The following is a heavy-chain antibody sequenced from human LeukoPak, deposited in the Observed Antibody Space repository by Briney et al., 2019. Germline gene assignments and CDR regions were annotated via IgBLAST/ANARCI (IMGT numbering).Heavy chain of an antibody. V-gene: IGHV1-8*01. CDR3: ARVAAYSSGWYLSDPPDY. D-gene: IGHD6-19*01. Sequence: GASVKVSCKASGYTFTSYDINWVRQAPGQGLEWMGWMSPNSGNTGYAQKFQSRVTMTRNTSISTAYMELSSLRSEDTAVYYCARVAAYSSGWYLSDPPDYWGQGTLVTVSS. CDR1: GYTFTSYD. CDR2: MSPNSGNT. J-gene: IGHJ4*02.